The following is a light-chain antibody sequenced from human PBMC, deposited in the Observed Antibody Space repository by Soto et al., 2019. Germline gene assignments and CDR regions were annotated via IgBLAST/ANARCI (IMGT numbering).Light chain of an antibody. J-gene: IGKJ1*01. V-gene: IGKV1-39*01. CDR2: AAS. CDR3: HQSYSTSWT. Sequence: DIPMTQSPSSLSAPVGDRVTITCRASQSISSYLNWYQQKPGKAPKLLIYAASSLQSGVPSRFSGSGSGTDFTLTISSLQPEDFATYYCHQSYSTSWTFGQGTKVEIK. CDR1: QSISSY.